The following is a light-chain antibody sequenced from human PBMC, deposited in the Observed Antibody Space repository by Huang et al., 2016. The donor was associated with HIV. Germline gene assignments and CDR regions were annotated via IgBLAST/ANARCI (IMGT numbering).Light chain of an antibody. J-gene: IGKJ4*01. V-gene: IGKV1-39*01. Sequence: DIQMTQSPSSLSASVGDRVTITCRATHTISKFLNWYQRKPGKAPNLLIYGASSLQSGVPSRFSGGGSGTDFTLIISTLQPEDFATYYCQQTYSAPLTFGGGTKVEIK. CDR3: QQTYSAPLT. CDR2: GAS. CDR1: HTISKF.